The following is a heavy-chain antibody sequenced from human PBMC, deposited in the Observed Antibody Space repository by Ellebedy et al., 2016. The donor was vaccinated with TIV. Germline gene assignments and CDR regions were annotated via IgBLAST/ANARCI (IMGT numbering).Heavy chain of an antibody. Sequence: GGSLRLXXAASGFTFSSYAMHWVRQAPGKGLEWVAVISYDGSNKYYADSVKGRFTISRDNSKNTLYLQMNSLSAEDTAVYYCAREFTTMVRGVDAFDIWGQGTMVTVSS. CDR1: GFTFSSYA. CDR2: ISYDGSNK. J-gene: IGHJ3*02. CDR3: AREFTTMVRGVDAFDI. D-gene: IGHD3-10*01. V-gene: IGHV3-30-3*01.